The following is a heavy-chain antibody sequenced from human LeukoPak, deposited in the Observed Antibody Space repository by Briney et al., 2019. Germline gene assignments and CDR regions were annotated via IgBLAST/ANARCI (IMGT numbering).Heavy chain of an antibody. CDR3: AREDTDSGSYHDAFDI. J-gene: IGHJ3*02. CDR2: IYHSGST. CDR1: GGSISSSNW. Sequence: SETLSLTCAVSGGSISSSNWWSWVRQPPGKGLEWIGEIYHSGSTNYNPSLKSRVTISVDKSKNQFSLKLSSVTAADTAVYYCAREDTDSGSYHDAFDIWGQGTMVTVSS. V-gene: IGHV4-4*02. D-gene: IGHD1-26*01.